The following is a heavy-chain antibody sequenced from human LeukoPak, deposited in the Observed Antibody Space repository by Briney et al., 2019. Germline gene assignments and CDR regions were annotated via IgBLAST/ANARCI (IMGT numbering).Heavy chain of an antibody. CDR2: INHSGST. CDR3: ARGGFYCGGDCYVDY. Sequence: TSETLSLTCAVYGGSFSPYYWSWIRQPPGKGLEWIGEINHSGSTNSNPSLKSRVTISVDTSKNQFSPRLSSVTAADTAVYYCARGGFYCGGDCYVDYWGQGTLVTVSS. D-gene: IGHD2-21*02. V-gene: IGHV4-34*01. CDR1: GGSFSPYY. J-gene: IGHJ4*02.